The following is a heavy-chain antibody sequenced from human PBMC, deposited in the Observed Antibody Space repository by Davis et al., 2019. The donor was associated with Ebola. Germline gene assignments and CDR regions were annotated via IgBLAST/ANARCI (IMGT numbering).Heavy chain of an antibody. Sequence: GESLKISCAASGFTFSSYAMSWVRQAPGKGLEWVSAISGSGGSTYYADSVKGRFTISRDNSKDTLFLEMNSLRAEDTALYYCAELHSSASHIWGQGTLVTVSP. J-gene: IGHJ4*02. CDR3: AELHSSASHI. CDR1: GFTFSSYA. D-gene: IGHD6-6*01. V-gene: IGHV3-23*01. CDR2: ISGSGGST.